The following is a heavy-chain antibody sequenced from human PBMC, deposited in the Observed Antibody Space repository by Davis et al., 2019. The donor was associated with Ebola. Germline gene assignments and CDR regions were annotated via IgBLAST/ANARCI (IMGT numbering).Heavy chain of an antibody. CDR2: IDPSDSYT. Sequence: PGGSLRLSCKGSGYSFTSYWISWVRQMPGKGLEWMGRIDPSDSYTNYSPSFQGHVTISADKSISTAYLQWSSLKASDTAMYYCARGTGDIVVVPAAIAVAGTGRDDAFDIWGQGTMVTVSS. CDR1: GYSFTSYW. J-gene: IGHJ3*02. CDR3: ARGTGDIVVVPAAIAVAGTGRDDAFDI. V-gene: IGHV5-10-1*01. D-gene: IGHD2-2*02.